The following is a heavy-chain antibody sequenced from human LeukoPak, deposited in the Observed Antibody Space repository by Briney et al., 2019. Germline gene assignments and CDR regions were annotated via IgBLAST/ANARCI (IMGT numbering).Heavy chain of an antibody. CDR1: GYTFTSYD. CDR2: MNPNCGNT. Sequence: AASVKVSCKASGYTFTSYDINWVRQATGQGLEWMGWMNPNCGNTGYAQKFQGRVTMTRNTSISTAYMELSSLRSEDTAVYYCARGRGITIFGVVIKPPGWFDPWGQGTLVTVSS. CDR3: ARGRGITIFGVVIKPPGWFDP. V-gene: IGHV1-8*01. D-gene: IGHD3-3*01. J-gene: IGHJ5*02.